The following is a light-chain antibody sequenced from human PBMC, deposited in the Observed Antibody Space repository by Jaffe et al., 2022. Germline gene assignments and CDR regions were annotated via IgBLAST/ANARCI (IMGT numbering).Light chain of an antibody. J-gene: IGKJ4*01. CDR3: QQYNNWPPLT. CDR1: QSVSSN. Sequence: EIVMTQSPATLSVSPGEGATLFCRASQSVSSNLAWYQQKPGQAPRLLIYGASTRATGIPARFSGSGSGTEFTLTISSLQSEDFAIYYCQQYNNWPPLTFGGGTKVEIK. CDR2: GAS. V-gene: IGKV3-15*01.